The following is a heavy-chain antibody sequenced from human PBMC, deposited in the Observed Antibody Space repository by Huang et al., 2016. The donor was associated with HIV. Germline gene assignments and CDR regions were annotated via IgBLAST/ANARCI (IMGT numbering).Heavy chain of an antibody. D-gene: IGHD3-16*01. Sequence: QVQLHQWGAGLLKPSETLSLTCAVYGGSFSGPNWAWFRQTPGKGLEWIGEINHSGMTNYRPSRERRVTIALDTSKNQVSLRLRSVTAADTAVYYCARGRGDARGFLGLDFWGQGTLVTVSS. CDR1: GGSFSGPN. V-gene: IGHV4-34*01. CDR2: INHSGMT. J-gene: IGHJ4*02. CDR3: ARGRGDARGFLGLDF.